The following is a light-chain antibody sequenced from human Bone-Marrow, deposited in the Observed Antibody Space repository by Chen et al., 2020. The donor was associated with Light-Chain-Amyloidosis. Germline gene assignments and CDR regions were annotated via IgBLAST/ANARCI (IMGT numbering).Light chain of an antibody. CDR2: RHT. V-gene: IGLV3-25*03. CDR3: QSADSSGTYEVI. J-gene: IGLJ2*01. CDR1: DLPTKY. Sequence: SYELTQPPSVSVSPGQTARITCSGDDLPTKYAYWYQQKPGKAPVLVIHRHTERPSGISDRFSGSSSGPTATLTISGVQAEDEADYHCQSADSSGTYEVIFGGGTKLTVL.